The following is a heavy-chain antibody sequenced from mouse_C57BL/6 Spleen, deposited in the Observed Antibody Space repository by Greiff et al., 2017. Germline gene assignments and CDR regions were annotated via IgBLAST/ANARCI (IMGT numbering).Heavy chain of an antibody. Sequence: VHVKQSGPELVKPGASVKISCKASGYSFTGYYMHWVKQSHGNILDWIGYIYPYNGVSSYNQKFKGKATLTVDKSSSTAYMELRSLTSEDSAVYYCARGGITTVVDSYWYFDVWGTGTTVTVSS. CDR3: ARGGITTVVDSYWYFDV. CDR2: IYPYNGVS. V-gene: IGHV1-31*01. CDR1: GYSFTGYY. J-gene: IGHJ1*03. D-gene: IGHD1-1*01.